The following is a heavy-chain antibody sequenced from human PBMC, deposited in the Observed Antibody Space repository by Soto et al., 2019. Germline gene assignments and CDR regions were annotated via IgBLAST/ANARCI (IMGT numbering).Heavy chain of an antibody. CDR1: GFFFSSYS. CDR2: ISGSGGTT. D-gene: IGHD5-12*01. J-gene: IGHJ6*02. Sequence: GGSLRLSCSASGFFFSSYSMHWARQAPGRGLEYVSAISGSGGISGSGGTTYYADSVKGRFTISRDDSRNTLYLQMSSLRPDDTATYYCVKDQYSGHDYFLMDVWGQGTTVTVSS. CDR3: VKDQYSGHDYFLMDV. V-gene: IGHV3-64D*08.